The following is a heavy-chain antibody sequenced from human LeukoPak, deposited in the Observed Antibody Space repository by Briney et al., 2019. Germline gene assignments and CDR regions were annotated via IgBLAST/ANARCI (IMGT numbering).Heavy chain of an antibody. J-gene: IGHJ4*02. CDR2: IYHSGST. CDR1: GYSISSGYY. CDR3: ARNGTSSYFDY. Sequence: SETLSLTCAVSGYSISSGYYWGWIRQAPGKGLEWIGSIYHSGSTHYNPSLKSRVTISVDTPKNQFSQKLSAVTAADTAVYYCARNGTSSYFDYWGQGTLVTVSS. V-gene: IGHV4-38-2*01. D-gene: IGHD2-2*01.